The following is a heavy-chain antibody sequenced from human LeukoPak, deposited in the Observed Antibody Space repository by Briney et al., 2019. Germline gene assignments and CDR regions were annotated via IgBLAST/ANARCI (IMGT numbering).Heavy chain of an antibody. V-gene: IGHV1-69*13. CDR1: GGTFSSYA. D-gene: IGHD4-23*01. J-gene: IGHJ4*02. Sequence: ASVKVSCKASGGTFSSYAISWVRQAPGQGLEWMGGIIPIFGTANYAQNFQGRVTITADESTSTAYMELSSLRSEDTAVYYYARDRWGMYYFDYWGQETLVTVSS. CDR3: ARDRWGMYYFDY. CDR2: IIPIFGTA.